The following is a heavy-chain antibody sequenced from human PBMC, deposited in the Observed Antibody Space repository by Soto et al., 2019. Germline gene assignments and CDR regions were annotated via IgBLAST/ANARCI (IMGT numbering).Heavy chain of an antibody. Sequence: LSLTCTVSGGSISSSSYYWGWIRQPPGKGLEWIGSIYYSGSTYYNPSLKSRVTISLDTSKNQFSLKLSSVTAADTAVYYCARLSIAVGYFDYWGQGTLVTVSS. CDR3: ARLSIAVGYFDY. V-gene: IGHV4-39*01. J-gene: IGHJ4*02. CDR2: IYYSGST. CDR1: GGSISSSSYY. D-gene: IGHD6-19*01.